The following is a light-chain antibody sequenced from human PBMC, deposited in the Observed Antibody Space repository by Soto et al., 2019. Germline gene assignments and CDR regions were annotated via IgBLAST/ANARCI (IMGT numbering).Light chain of an antibody. CDR1: QPITSRY. CDR3: HQYDTSPPT. Sequence: IVLTQSPGTLSLSPGERATLSCRASQPITSRYLAWYQHQPGQAPRLLLYRTFARAPGIPARFSGGGSGTDFTLTISRLEREDFAVYYCHQYDTSPPTFGQGTRLDIK. CDR2: RTF. V-gene: IGKV3-20*01. J-gene: IGKJ5*01.